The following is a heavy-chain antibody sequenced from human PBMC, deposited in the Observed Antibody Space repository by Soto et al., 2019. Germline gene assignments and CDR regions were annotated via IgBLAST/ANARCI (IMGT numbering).Heavy chain of an antibody. CDR1: GDSLSSYH. J-gene: IGHJ4*02. Sequence: PSDNLSLTCTVSGDSLSSYHWSWIRHPPGKGLEWIGYIYYSGSTNYNPSLKSRVTISVDTPKNQFSLKLTSVTAADTAVYYCARGVATIGLWCQGTLVTDFS. CDR2: IYYSGST. CDR3: ARGVATIGL. V-gene: IGHV4-59*01. D-gene: IGHD5-12*01.